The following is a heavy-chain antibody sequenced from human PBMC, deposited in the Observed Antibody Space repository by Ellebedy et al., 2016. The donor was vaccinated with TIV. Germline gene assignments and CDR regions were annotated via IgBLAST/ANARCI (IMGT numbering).Heavy chain of an antibody. Sequence: PGGSLRLSCAASGFTFSNYWMHWVRHAPGKGLVWVSRINSDGSNTTYADSVKGRFTISRDNAKNTLYLQMNSLTPEDTALYYCARGSFAPDYWGRGTLVTVSS. V-gene: IGHV3-74*01. D-gene: IGHD2-15*01. CDR1: GFTFSNYW. CDR3: ARGSFAPDY. CDR2: INSDGSNT. J-gene: IGHJ4*02.